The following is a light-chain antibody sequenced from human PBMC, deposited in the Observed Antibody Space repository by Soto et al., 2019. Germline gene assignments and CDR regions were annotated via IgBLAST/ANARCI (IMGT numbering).Light chain of an antibody. CDR2: EVS. Sequence: QSVLAQPASVSGSPGQSITISCTGTSSDGGRYNYVSWYQQHPGKAPKLMIHEVSYRPSGVSSRFSGSKSGNTASLTISGLQAEDEAEYHCCSYTNRATYVFGTGTKVTVL. V-gene: IGLV2-14*01. CDR3: CSYTNRATYV. CDR1: SSDGGRYNY. J-gene: IGLJ1*01.